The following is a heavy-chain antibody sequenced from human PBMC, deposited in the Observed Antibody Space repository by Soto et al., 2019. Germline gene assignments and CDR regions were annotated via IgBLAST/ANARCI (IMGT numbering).Heavy chain of an antibody. CDR1: GFTFSSYA. Sequence: GGSLRLSCAASGFTFSSYAMSWVRQAPGKGLEWVSAISGSGGSTYYADSVKGRFTISRDNSKNTLYLQMNSLRAEDTAVYYCANEAMVQPIPPYGMDVWGQGTTVTVSS. V-gene: IGHV3-23*01. CDR2: ISGSGGST. D-gene: IGHD5-18*01. J-gene: IGHJ6*02. CDR3: ANEAMVQPIPPYGMDV.